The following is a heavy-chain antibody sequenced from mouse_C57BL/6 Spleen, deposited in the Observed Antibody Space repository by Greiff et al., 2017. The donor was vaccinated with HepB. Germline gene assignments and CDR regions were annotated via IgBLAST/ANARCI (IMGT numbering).Heavy chain of an antibody. J-gene: IGHJ2*01. CDR3: ANDYGFDY. CDR2: INPNNGGT. V-gene: IGHV1-26*01. Sequence: EVQLQQSGPELVKPGASVKISCKASGYTFTDYYMNWVKQSHGKSLEWIGDINPNNGGTSYNQKFKGKATLTVDKSSSTAYMELRSLTSEDSAVYYCANDYGFDYWGQGTTLTVSS. D-gene: IGHD2-4*01. CDR1: GYTFTDYY.